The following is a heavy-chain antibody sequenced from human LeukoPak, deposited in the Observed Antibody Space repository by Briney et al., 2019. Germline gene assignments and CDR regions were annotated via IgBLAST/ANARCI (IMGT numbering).Heavy chain of an antibody. CDR2: IYHSGST. J-gene: IGHJ5*02. V-gene: IGHV4-4*02. CDR3: ARVGSLYCSGGSCYREAWFDP. CDR1: GGSISSSNW. Sequence: KASETLSLTCAVSGGSISSSNWWSWVRQPPGKGLEWIGEIYHSGSTNYNPSLKSRVTISVDKSKNQFSLKLSSVTAADTAVYYCARVGSLYCSGGSCYREAWFDPWGQGTLVTVSS. D-gene: IGHD2-15*01.